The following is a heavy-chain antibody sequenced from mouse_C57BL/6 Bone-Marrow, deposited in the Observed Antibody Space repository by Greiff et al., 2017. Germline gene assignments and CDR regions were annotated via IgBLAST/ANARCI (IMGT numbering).Heavy chain of an antibody. V-gene: IGHV1-53*01. J-gene: IGHJ3*01. Sequence: QVQLQQPGTELVKPGASVKLSCKASGYTFTSYWMHWVKQRPGQGLEWIGNINPSNGGTNYNEKFKRKATLTVDKSYSTAYMQLSSLTSEDSAVYYCAREETAQATLFAYWGQGNLVTVSA. CDR2: INPSNGGT. D-gene: IGHD3-2*02. CDR1: GYTFTSYW. CDR3: AREETAQATLFAY.